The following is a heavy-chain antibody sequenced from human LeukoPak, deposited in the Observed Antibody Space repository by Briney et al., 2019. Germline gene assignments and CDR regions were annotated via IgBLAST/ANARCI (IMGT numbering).Heavy chain of an antibody. Sequence: SVKVSCKASGGTISSYTISWVRQAPRQGLEWLGRIIPILGIANYAQKFQGTVTITADKSTSTAYMELSSLRSEDTAVYYCARCIAAAGFAFDIWGQGTMVTVSS. CDR2: IIPILGIA. J-gene: IGHJ3*02. CDR3: ARCIAAAGFAFDI. D-gene: IGHD6-13*01. CDR1: GGTISSYT. V-gene: IGHV1-69*02.